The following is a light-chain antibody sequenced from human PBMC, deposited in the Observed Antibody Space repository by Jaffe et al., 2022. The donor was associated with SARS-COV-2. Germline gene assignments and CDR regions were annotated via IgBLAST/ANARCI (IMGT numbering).Light chain of an antibody. V-gene: IGLV3-21*02. J-gene: IGLJ2*01. CDR3: QVWDSSTDHVV. CDR1: NIGSVS. CDR2: DDS. Sequence: SYALTQPPSVSVAPGQTATIPCGGRNIGSVSVHWYQLRPGQAPVVVVYDDSDRPSGIPDRFSGTNSGDTATLTISRVEAGDEADYYCQVWDSSTDHVVFGGGTKLAVL.